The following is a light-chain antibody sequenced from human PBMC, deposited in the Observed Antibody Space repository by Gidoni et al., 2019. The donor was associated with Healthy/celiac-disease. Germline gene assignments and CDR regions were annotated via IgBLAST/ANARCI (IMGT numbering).Light chain of an antibody. CDR3: QQYNSYSPWT. J-gene: IGKJ1*01. Sequence: DIQLTQSPSTLSASVGDRVTITCRVSQSISSWLAWYQQKPGKAPKLLIYKASSLESGVPARFSGSGSGKEFTLTISSLQPDDFATYYCQQYNSYSPWTFGQGTKVEIK. CDR1: QSISSW. CDR2: KAS. V-gene: IGKV1-5*03.